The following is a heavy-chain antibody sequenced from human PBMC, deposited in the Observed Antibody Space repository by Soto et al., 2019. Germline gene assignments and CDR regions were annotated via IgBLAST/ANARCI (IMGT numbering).Heavy chain of an antibody. D-gene: IGHD3-10*01. J-gene: IGHJ6*03. V-gene: IGHV4-34*01. CDR3: ARAGSDNDYYDMYV. CDR2: INHSGST. Sequence: SVPLSLNCSIYGAYISGYYCSWIRQPPGKGMEWIGEINHSGSTNYNPFLKSRVTISVDTSKNQFSLKLSSVTAADTAVYYCARAGSDNDYYDMYVCCKETAVTIS. CDR1: GAYISGYY.